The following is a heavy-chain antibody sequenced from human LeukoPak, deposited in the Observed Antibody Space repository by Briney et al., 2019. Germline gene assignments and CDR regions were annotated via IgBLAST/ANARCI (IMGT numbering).Heavy chain of an antibody. CDR2: INHSGST. D-gene: IGHD3-3*01. J-gene: IGHJ4*02. CDR1: GGCFRGDY. V-gene: IGHV4-34*01. Sequence: KRSETLSLTCASDGGCFRGDYWSWIRQPPGKGLEWIGEINHSGSTNYNPSLKSRVTISVDTSKNQFSLKLSSVTAADTAVYYCASLVTTIFGVVVWGQGTLVTVSS. CDR3: ASLVTTIFGVVV.